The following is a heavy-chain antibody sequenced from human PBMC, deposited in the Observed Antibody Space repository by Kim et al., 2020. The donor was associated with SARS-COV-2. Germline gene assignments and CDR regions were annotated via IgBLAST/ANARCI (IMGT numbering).Heavy chain of an antibody. D-gene: IGHD2-2*02. V-gene: IGHV4-61*07. CDR3: ARLRAYTNTWYYFDL. Sequence: NPTMKSRHATSIDTSRNQFSLRLRSVTAADTAVYYCARLRAYTNTWYYFDLWGQGTLVTVSS. J-gene: IGHJ4*02.